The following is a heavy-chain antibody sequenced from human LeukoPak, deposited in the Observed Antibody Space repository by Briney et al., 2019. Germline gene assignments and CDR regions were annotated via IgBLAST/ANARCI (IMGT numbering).Heavy chain of an antibody. CDR3: AKLPGPLLWFGEGRFDP. CDR2: ISGSGGST. CDR1: GFTFSSYA. V-gene: IGHV3-23*01. D-gene: IGHD3-10*01. Sequence: GGSLRLSCAASGFTFSSYAMSWVRQAPGKGLEWVSAISGSGGSTYYADSVKGRFTISRDNSKNTLYLQMNSLRAEDTAVYYCAKLPGPLLWFGEGRFDPWGQGTLVTVSS. J-gene: IGHJ5*02.